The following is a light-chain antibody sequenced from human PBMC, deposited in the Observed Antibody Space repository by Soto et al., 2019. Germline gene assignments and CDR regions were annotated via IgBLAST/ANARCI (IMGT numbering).Light chain of an antibody. Sequence: GLSPSPGTLDLSPGERATLSCRASQSVSSGYLAWYPQRPGQAPRLLIYGASTRATGIPDRFSGSGSGTDFTLTISRREPEDFAVYYCQQYGTSPWTFGQGTKVDIK. CDR2: GAS. CDR3: QQYGTSPWT. CDR1: QSVSSGY. J-gene: IGKJ1*01. V-gene: IGKV3-20*01.